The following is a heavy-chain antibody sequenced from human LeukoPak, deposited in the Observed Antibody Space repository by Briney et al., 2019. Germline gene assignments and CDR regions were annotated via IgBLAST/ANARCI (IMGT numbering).Heavy chain of an antibody. CDR3: ARGAKRSPYYYDSSGQAHAFDI. CDR1: GYTFTSYY. V-gene: IGHV1-46*01. J-gene: IGHJ3*02. CDR2: INPSGGST. Sequence: GASVKVSCKASGYTFTSYYMHWVRQAPGQGLEWMGIINPSGGSTSYAQKFQGRVTMTRDTSTSTVYMELSSLRSEDTAVHYCARGAKRSPYYYDSSGQAHAFDIWGQGTMVTVSS. D-gene: IGHD3-22*01.